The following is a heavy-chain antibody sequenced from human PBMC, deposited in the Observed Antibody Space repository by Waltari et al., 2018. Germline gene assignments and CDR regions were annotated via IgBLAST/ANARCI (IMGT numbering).Heavy chain of an antibody. CDR2: IWYDGSNK. CDR1: GFTFSSYG. V-gene: IGHV3-30*18. CDR3: AKDSARHYYMDV. J-gene: IGHJ6*03. Sequence: QVQLVESGGGVVQPGRSLRLSCAASGFTFSSYGLHWVRHAPGKGLEWVAVIWYDGSNKYYADSVKGRFTISRDNSKNTLYLQMNSLRAEDTAMYYCAKDSARHYYMDVWGKGTTVTVSS.